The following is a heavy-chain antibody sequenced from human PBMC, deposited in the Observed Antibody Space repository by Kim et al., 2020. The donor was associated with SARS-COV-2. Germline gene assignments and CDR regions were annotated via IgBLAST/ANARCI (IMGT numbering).Heavy chain of an antibody. Sequence: KSRVTISVDTSKNQFSLKLSSVTAADTAVYYCARGNTMVRGVIIGSVVDYWGQGTLVTVSS. V-gene: IGHV4-34*01. CDR3: ARGNTMVRGVIIGSVVDY. J-gene: IGHJ4*02. D-gene: IGHD3-10*01.